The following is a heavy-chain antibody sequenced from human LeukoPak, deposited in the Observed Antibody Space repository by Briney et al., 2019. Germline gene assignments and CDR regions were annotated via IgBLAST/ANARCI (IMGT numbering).Heavy chain of an antibody. D-gene: IGHD6-19*01. V-gene: IGHV3-20*01. Sequence: GGSLRLSCVASGFTFDDYGMTWVRQAPGKGLEWVSGIHWNGGSTGYADSVKGRFTISRDNAKNSLYLQMNSLRAEDTALYHCARLYTTGWWFLDYWGQGTLVTVSS. CDR3: ARLYTTGWWFLDY. J-gene: IGHJ4*02. CDR1: GFTFDDYG. CDR2: IHWNGGST.